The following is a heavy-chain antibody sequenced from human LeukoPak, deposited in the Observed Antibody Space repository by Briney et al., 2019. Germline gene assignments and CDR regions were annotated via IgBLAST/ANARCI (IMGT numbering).Heavy chain of an antibody. V-gene: IGHV3-66*02. CDR2: IYSGGTT. J-gene: IGHJ5*02. Sequence: PGGSLRLSCAASGFTVSSNSMTWVRQAPGKGLEWVSVIYSGGTTYYADSVKGRFTISRDNSKNTPYLQMNSLRVEDTAVYYCASSSGSRSNWFAPGGQGPLAPVSS. CDR3: ASSSGSRSNWFAP. D-gene: IGHD6-13*01. CDR1: GFTVSSNS.